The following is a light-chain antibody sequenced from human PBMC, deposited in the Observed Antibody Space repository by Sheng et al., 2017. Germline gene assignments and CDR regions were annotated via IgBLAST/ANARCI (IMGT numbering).Light chain of an antibody. CDR2: GAS. CDR1: QSVSSN. CDR3: LQSYNYSV. V-gene: IGKV3-15*01. Sequence: EIVMTQSPATLSVSPGEGATLSCRASQSVSSNLAWYQQKHGQAPRLLIYGASTRATGIPARFSGSGSGTEFTLTISSLQSDDSATYYCLQSYNYSVFGQGTKVDIK. J-gene: IGKJ1*01.